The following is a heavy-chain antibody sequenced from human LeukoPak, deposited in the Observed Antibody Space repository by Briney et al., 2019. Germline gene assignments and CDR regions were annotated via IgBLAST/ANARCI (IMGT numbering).Heavy chain of an antibody. Sequence: GGSLRLSCAASGFTFSSYAMHWVRQAPGKGLEWVSSISSSSSYIYYADSVKGRFTISRDNAKNSLYLQMNSLRAEDTAVYYCVREKGYCSSTSCSNYWGQGTLVTVSS. CDR2: ISSSSSYI. CDR1: GFTFSSYA. D-gene: IGHD2-2*01. J-gene: IGHJ4*02. V-gene: IGHV3-21*01. CDR3: VREKGYCSSTSCSNY.